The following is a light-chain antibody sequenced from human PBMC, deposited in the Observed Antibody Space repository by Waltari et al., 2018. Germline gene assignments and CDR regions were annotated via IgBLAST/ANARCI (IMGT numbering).Light chain of an antibody. V-gene: IGKV1-39*01. J-gene: IGKJ4*01. CDR2: AAS. CDR3: QQSYRTPLT. Sequence: DIQMTQSQSSLSASVGDRVTITCRASHSISTYLNWYHQKPGKAPKLLIYAASILQSGVPSRFSGSGSGTDFTLTISSLQPEDFATYYCQQSYRTPLTFGGGTKVEIK. CDR1: HSISTY.